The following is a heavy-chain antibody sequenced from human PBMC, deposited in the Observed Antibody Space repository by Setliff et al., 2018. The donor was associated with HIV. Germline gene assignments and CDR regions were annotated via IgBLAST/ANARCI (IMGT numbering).Heavy chain of an antibody. CDR1: GYTFTSYY. CDR3: ARGYCSGGSCRRVWYFDL. D-gene: IGHD2-15*01. J-gene: IGHJ2*01. V-gene: IGHV1-3*01. Sequence: ASVKVSCKASGYTFTSYYIHWVRQAPGQRLEWMGWINAGNGDTKSSQKFQGRVTITADESTSTAYMELSSLRSEDTAVYYCARGYCSGGSCRRVWYFDLWGRGTLVTVSS. CDR2: INAGNGDT.